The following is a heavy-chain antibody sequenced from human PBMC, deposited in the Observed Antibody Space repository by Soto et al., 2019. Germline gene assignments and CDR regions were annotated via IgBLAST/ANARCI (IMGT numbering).Heavy chain of an antibody. V-gene: IGHV3-23*01. J-gene: IGHJ4*02. D-gene: IGHD2-15*01. Sequence: EVQLLESGGGLVQPGGSLRLSCAASGFTLGTYVMTWVRQAPGKGLEWVSDISGSGGSTNYADPVKGRFTISRDNTKNALYLQMNSLRVEDTAVYYCAKDRKGSYCSGGTCYSFDYWGQGTLVTVPS. CDR1: GFTLGTYV. CDR3: AKDRKGSYCSGGTCYSFDY. CDR2: ISGSGGST.